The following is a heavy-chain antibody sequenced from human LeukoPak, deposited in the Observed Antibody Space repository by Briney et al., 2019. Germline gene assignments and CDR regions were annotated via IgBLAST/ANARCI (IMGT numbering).Heavy chain of an antibody. CDR3: AWEGLLYGYYMDV. CDR1: GYTFIGYY. J-gene: IGHJ6*03. Sequence: ASVKVCCKASGYTFIGYYMHWVRQAPGQGVGGMGWINPNSGGTNYAQKFQGRVTMTRDTSIRTAYMELSRLRSADTAVYYCAWEGLLYGYYMDVWVKGTTVTTSS. V-gene: IGHV1-2*02. D-gene: IGHD3-3*01. CDR2: INPNSGGT.